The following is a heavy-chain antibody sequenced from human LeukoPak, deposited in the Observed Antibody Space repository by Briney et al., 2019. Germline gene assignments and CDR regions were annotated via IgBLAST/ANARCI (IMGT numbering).Heavy chain of an antibody. CDR2: IYSGGST. CDR1: GFTFSSNY. Sequence: PGGSLRLSCAASGFTFSSNYMSWVRQAPGKGLEWVSVIYSGGSTYYSDSVTGRFTISRDNSKNTLYLQMNSLRAEDTAVYYCARNNGGREVVGDWFDPWGQGTLVTVSS. D-gene: IGHD1-26*01. V-gene: IGHV3-53*01. J-gene: IGHJ5*02. CDR3: ARNNGGREVVGDWFDP.